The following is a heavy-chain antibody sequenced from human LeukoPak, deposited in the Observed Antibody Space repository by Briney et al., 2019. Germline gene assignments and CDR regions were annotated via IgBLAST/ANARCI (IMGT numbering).Heavy chain of an antibody. Sequence: GGSLRLSCSASGFTFSSYAMHWVRQAPGEGLEYISGVTSDGGTTYHADSAKGRFTISRDNSKNTLYLQMSSLRVEDTAVYYCVKVSSTVGATYFDYWGQGTLVTVSS. CDR2: VTSDGGTT. V-gene: IGHV3-64D*06. CDR3: VKVSSTVGATYFDY. CDR1: GFTFSSYA. J-gene: IGHJ4*02. D-gene: IGHD1-26*01.